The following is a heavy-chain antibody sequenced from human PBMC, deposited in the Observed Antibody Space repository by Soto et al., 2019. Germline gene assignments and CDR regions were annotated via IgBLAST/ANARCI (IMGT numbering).Heavy chain of an antibody. D-gene: IGHD6-19*01. J-gene: IGHJ4*02. CDR1: GGSFXXXY. V-gene: IGHV4-34*01. CDR2: INHSGST. CDR3: ARIILDRKTSSGPLFDY. Sequence: PSETLSLTCAVYGGSFXXXYWSWIRXXPGXXLEWIGEINHSGSTNYNPSLKSRVTISVDTSKNQFSLKLSSVTAADTAVYYCARIILDRKTSSGPLFDYWGQGTLVTVSS.